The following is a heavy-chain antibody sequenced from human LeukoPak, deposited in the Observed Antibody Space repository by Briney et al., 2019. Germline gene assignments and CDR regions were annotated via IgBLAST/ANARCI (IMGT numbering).Heavy chain of an antibody. CDR2: IYYSGST. CDR1: GVSISSNRYY. V-gene: IGHV4-39*02. Sequence: SETLSLTCTVSGVSISSNRYYWGWIRQPPGKGLKWIGSIYYSGSTYYTPSLKSRVTISVDTSKNQSSLKLNSVTAADTAVYYCARDLGIAVTGTLGWFDPWGQGTLVTVSS. D-gene: IGHD6-19*01. J-gene: IGHJ5*02. CDR3: ARDLGIAVTGTLGWFDP.